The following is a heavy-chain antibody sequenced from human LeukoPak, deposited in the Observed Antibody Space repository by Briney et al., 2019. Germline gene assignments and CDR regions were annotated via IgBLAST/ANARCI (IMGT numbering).Heavy chain of an antibody. V-gene: IGHV4-39*07. CDR2: FYYSGST. Sequence: PSETLSLTCTVSGGSISSSSYYWGWIRQPPGKGLEWIGSFYYSGSTYYNPSLKSRVTISVDTSKNQFSLKLSSVTAADTAVYYCAVVVVAAWDGWGQGTLVTVSS. J-gene: IGHJ4*02. CDR1: GGSISSSSYY. D-gene: IGHD2-15*01. CDR3: AVVVVAAWDG.